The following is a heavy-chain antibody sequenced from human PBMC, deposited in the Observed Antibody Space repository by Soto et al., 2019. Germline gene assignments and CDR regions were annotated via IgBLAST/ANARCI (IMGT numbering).Heavy chain of an antibody. Sequence: PSETLSLTCAVSGDSISSSNWWSWVRQPPGKGLEWIGEIYHSGSTNYYADSVKGRFTISRDNAKNSLYLQMNSLRAEDTAVYYCARGGSGSFHSYFDYWGQGTLVTVSS. D-gene: IGHD1-26*01. CDR3: ARGGSGSFHSYFDY. CDR2: IYHSGST. V-gene: IGHV4-4*02. J-gene: IGHJ4*02. CDR1: GDSISSSNW.